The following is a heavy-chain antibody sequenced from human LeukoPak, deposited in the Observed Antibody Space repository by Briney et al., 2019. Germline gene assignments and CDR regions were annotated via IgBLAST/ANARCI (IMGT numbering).Heavy chain of an antibody. J-gene: IGHJ4*02. CDR1: GYTFTSYY. Sequence: ASVKVSCKASGYTFTSYYMHWVRQAPGQGLEWMGIINPSGGSASYAQKFQGRVTMTRDTSTSTVYMELSSLRSEDTAVYYCARDEINRWVWFGEYHGPFDYWGQGTLVTVSS. CDR2: INPSGGSA. CDR3: ARDEINRWVWFGEYHGPFDY. D-gene: IGHD3-10*01. V-gene: IGHV1-46*01.